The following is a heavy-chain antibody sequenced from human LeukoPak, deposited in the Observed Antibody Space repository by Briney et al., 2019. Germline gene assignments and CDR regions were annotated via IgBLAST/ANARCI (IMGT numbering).Heavy chain of an antibody. D-gene: IGHD4-17*01. V-gene: IGHV3-21*01. J-gene: IGHJ4*02. Sequence: GGSLRLSCAASGFTFSSYSMNWVRQAPGYGLELVSSISSSSSYIYYADSVKGRFTISRDNAKNSLYLQMNSLRAEDTAVYYCARDHAGGDYVGYFDYWGQGTLVTVSS. CDR2: ISSSSSYI. CDR1: GFTFSSYS. CDR3: ARDHAGGDYVGYFDY.